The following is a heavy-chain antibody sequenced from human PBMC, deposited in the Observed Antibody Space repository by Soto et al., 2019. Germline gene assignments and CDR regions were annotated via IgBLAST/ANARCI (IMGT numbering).Heavy chain of an antibody. CDR2: IDPSDSYI. Sequence: PGESLKISCKCSGYSFTSYWSSWVRQMPGKGLEWIGRIDPSDSYINYSPSFHGHVTISADKSISTAYLQWSSLKASDTAMYYCARVLVPGKEVYYYYAMDVWGQGTTVPVSS. CDR3: ARVLVPGKEVYYYYAMDV. D-gene: IGHD6-13*01. CDR1: GYSFTSYW. J-gene: IGHJ6*02. V-gene: IGHV5-10-1*01.